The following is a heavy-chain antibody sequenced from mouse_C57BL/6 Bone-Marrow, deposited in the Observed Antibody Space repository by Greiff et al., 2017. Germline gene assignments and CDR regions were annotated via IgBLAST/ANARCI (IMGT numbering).Heavy chain of an antibody. Sequence: VQLQQSGPVLVKPGASVKMSCKASGYTFTDYYMNWVKQSHGKSLEWIGVINPYNGGTSYNQKFKGKATLTVDKSSSTAYMELNSLTSEDSAVYYCARWGYYRYYFDYWGQGTTLTVSS. CDR1: GYTFTDYY. V-gene: IGHV1-19*01. CDR3: ARWGYYRYYFDY. J-gene: IGHJ2*01. CDR2: INPYNGGT. D-gene: IGHD2-14*01.